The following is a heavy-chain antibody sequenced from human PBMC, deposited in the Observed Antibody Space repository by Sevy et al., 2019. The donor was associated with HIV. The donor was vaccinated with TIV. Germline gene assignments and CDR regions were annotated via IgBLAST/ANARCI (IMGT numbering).Heavy chain of an antibody. Sequence: GGCLRLSCAASGFTFSSYAMSWVRQAPGKGLEWVSAISGSGGSTYYADSVKGRFTISQDNSKNTLYLQMNSLRDEVTAVYYCAKQSSFPYYDFWSGYYTPHEVFDYWGQGTLVTVSS. J-gene: IGHJ4*02. V-gene: IGHV3-23*01. CDR3: AKQSSFPYYDFWSGYYTPHEVFDY. CDR1: GFTFSSYA. D-gene: IGHD3-3*01. CDR2: ISGSGGST.